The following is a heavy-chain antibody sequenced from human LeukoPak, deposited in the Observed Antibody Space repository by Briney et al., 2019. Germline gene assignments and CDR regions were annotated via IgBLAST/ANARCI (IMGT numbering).Heavy chain of an antibody. V-gene: IGHV4-39*01. CDR1: GGSISSSSYY. Sequence: SETLSLTCTVSGGSISSSSYYWGWIRQSPGKGLEWIGSIYCSGSTYYNPSLKSRVTISVDTSKNQFSLKLSSVTAADTAVYYCASCERWTYLPDYWGQGTLVTVSS. CDR3: ASCERWTYLPDY. J-gene: IGHJ4*02. D-gene: IGHD4-23*01. CDR2: IYCSGST.